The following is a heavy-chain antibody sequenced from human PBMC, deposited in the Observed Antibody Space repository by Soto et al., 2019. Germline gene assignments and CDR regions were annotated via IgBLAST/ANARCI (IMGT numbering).Heavy chain of an antibody. V-gene: IGHV5-51*03. D-gene: IGHD3-9*01. CDR2: IYPGDSDT. J-gene: IGHJ6*02. CDR3: ARANGHYDILTGYYFDYYYGMDV. CDR1: GYSFTSYW. Sequence: EVQLVQSGAEVKKPGESLKISCKGSGYSFTSYWIGWVRQMPGKGLEWMGIIYPGDSDTRYSPSFQGQVTISADKSISPAYLQWSSLKASDTAMYYCARANGHYDILTGYYFDYYYGMDVWGQGTTVTVSS.